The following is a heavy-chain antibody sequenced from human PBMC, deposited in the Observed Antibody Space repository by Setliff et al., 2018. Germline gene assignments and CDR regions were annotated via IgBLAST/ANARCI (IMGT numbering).Heavy chain of an antibody. J-gene: IGHJ6*03. D-gene: IGHD1-7*01. CDR2: INPGSGAT. V-gene: IGHV1-2*02. Sequence: ASVKVSCKASGYTFTAYYMHWVRQAPGQGLEWMGWINPGSGATNLAQRFQGRVTMTRDTSISTAYMELSSLRYEDTAVYYCASRTHPHVITGITQGGGWWYYYYMDVWGKGTTVTVS. CDR3: ASRTHPHVITGITQGGGWWYYYYMDV. CDR1: GYTFTAYY.